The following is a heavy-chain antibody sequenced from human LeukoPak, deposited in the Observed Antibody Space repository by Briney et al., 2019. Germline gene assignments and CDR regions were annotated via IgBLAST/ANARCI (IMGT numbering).Heavy chain of an antibody. V-gene: IGHV1-2*02. D-gene: IGHD3-16*01. Sequence: GASVKVSCKTSGYRFIGYYMHWVRQAPGQGLEWMGWISPNSAGTNYAQKFQGRVTMTRDTSISTAYMEPTRLRSDDTAVYYCAREGADGMDVWGQGTTVTVSS. CDR1: GYRFIGYY. CDR2: ISPNSAGT. J-gene: IGHJ6*02. CDR3: AREGADGMDV.